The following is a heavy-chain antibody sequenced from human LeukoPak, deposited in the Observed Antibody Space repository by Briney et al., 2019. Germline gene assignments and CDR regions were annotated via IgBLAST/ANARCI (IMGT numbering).Heavy chain of an antibody. D-gene: IGHD1-26*01. CDR1: GVSISSYY. Sequence: SEPLSLTCTVSGVSISSYYWSWIRQPTGKGPEWIGYIFYSGNTIYNPSLKSRVTISVDTSKNHLSLRLRSVTAADTAVYYCARLAAISGSDYPDDWGQGTLVTVSS. J-gene: IGHJ4*02. CDR3: ARLAAISGSDYPDD. V-gene: IGHV4-59*08. CDR2: IFYSGNT.